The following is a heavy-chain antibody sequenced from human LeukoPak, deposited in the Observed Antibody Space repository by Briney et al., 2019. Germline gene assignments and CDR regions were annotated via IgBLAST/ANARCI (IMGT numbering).Heavy chain of an antibody. CDR3: AREGPGYYGSGSYYN. Sequence: SETLSLTCAVYGGSFSGYYWSWIRQPPGKGLEWIGEINHSGSTNYNPSLKGRVTISVDTSKNQFSLKLSSVTAADTAVYYCAREGPGYYGSGSYYNWGQGTLVTVSS. CDR2: INHSGST. J-gene: IGHJ4*02. V-gene: IGHV4-34*01. CDR1: GGSFSGYY. D-gene: IGHD3-10*01.